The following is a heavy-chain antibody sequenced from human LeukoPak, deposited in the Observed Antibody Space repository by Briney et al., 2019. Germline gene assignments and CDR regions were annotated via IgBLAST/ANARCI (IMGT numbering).Heavy chain of an antibody. CDR2: IKQDGSEK. Sequence: ETLSLTCAVYGGSFSGYYWSWIRQPPGKGLEWVANIKQDGSEKYYVDSVKGRFTISRDNAKNSLYLQMNSLRAEDTAVYYCARYYDFWSGYYPFDYWGQGTLVTVSS. CDR3: ARYYDFWSGYYPFDY. V-gene: IGHV3-7*01. J-gene: IGHJ4*02. D-gene: IGHD3-3*01. CDR1: GGSFSGYY.